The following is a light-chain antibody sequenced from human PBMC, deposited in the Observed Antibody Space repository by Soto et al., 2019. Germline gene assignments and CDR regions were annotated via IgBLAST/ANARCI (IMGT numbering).Light chain of an antibody. CDR2: EGS. V-gene: IGLV2-23*01. CDR1: SRDVGSYNL. CDR3: CSYAGRSTLV. Sequence: QSALTQPASVSGSPGQSITISCTGTSRDVGSYNLVSWYQQHPGKAPKLMIYEGSKRPSGVSNRFSGSKSGNTASLTISGLQAEDEADYYCCSYAGRSTLVFGGGTKLTVL. J-gene: IGLJ3*02.